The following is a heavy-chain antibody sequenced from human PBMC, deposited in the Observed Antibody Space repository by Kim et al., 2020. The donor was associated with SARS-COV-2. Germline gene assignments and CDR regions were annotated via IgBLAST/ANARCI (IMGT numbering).Heavy chain of an antibody. Sequence: QKFQGRVTITADESTSTAYMELSSLRSEDTAVYYCARDRSSSWYRGLFDYWGQGTLVTVSS. J-gene: IGHJ4*02. CDR3: ARDRSSSWYRGLFDY. V-gene: IGHV1-69*01. D-gene: IGHD6-13*01.